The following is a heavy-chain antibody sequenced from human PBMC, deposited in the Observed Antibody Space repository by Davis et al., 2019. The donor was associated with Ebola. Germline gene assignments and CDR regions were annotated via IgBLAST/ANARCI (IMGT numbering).Heavy chain of an antibody. CDR3: ARGGSWYCFDC. D-gene: IGHD1-26*01. CDR1: GGSISSGGYS. Sequence: SETLSLTCAVSGGSISSGGYSWSWIRQPPGKGLEWIGYVHDSGSTNYKLSLESRVAISIDTSKNQFSLKLSSVTAADTAVYYCARGGSWYCFDCWGQGTLVTVSS. V-gene: IGHV4-61*08. J-gene: IGHJ4*02. CDR2: VHDSGST.